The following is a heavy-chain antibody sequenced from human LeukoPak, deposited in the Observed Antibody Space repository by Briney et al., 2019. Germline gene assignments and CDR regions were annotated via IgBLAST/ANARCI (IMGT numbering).Heavy chain of an antibody. Sequence: GGSLRLSCAASGFIFSSYGMHWVRQVPGKGLEWVAVIWYDGRNKYYVDSVKGRFTISRDNPKNTLYLQMNSLRVEDTAVYYCVRDGPRAYCGGGCYPEFDYWGQGSLVTVSS. J-gene: IGHJ4*02. V-gene: IGHV3-33*01. CDR2: IWYDGRNK. CDR3: VRDGPRAYCGGGCYPEFDY. D-gene: IGHD2-21*02. CDR1: GFIFSSYG.